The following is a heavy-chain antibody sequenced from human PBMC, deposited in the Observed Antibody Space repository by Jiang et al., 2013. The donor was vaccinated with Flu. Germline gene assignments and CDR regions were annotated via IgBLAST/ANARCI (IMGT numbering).Heavy chain of an antibody. CDR2: VFYTGNT. V-gene: IGHV4-59*13. Sequence: PGLVKPSETLSLTCTVSGGSISSYYWSWIRQPPGKGLEWIGYVFYTGNTNCNPSLKSRVTISMDTSKNQFSLNLSSVTAADAAVYYCARSQSRYGDYREYDYWGQGTLVTVSS. J-gene: IGHJ4*02. CDR1: GGSISSYY. CDR3: ARSQSRYGDYREYDY. D-gene: IGHD4-17*01.